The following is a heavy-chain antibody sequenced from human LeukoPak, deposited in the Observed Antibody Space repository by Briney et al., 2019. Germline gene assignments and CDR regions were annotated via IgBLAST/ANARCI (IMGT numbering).Heavy chain of an antibody. CDR3: ARVPPYSGSYSYYFDY. CDR2: IYSGDST. CDR1: GFTVSSNY. V-gene: IGHV3-66*02. D-gene: IGHD1-26*01. J-gene: IGHJ4*02. Sequence: GGSLRLSCAASGFTVSSNYMSWVRQAPGKWLEWVSVIYSGDSTYYADSVKGRFTISRDNSKNTLYLQMNSLRAEDTAVYYCARVPPYSGSYSYYFDYWDQGTLVTVSS.